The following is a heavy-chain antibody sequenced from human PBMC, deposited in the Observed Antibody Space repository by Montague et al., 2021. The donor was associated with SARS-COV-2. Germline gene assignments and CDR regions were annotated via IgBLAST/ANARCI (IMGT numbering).Heavy chain of an antibody. CDR1: GGSISSYY. Sequence: SETLSLTCTVSGGSISSYYWSWIRQPPGKGLEWIGYIYYSGSTNYNPSLKSRVTISVDTSKNQSSLKLSSVTAADTAVYYCARVERGYYYGLGVSAHFDYWGQGTLVTVSS. J-gene: IGHJ4*02. V-gene: IGHV4-59*01. CDR3: ARVERGYYYGLGVSAHFDY. D-gene: IGHD3-10*01. CDR2: IYYSGST.